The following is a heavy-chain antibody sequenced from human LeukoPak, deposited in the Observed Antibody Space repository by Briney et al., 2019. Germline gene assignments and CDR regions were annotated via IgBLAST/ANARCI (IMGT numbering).Heavy chain of an antibody. V-gene: IGHV4-34*01. Sequence: PSETLSLTCAVYGGSFSGYYWSWIRQPPGKGLEWIGEINHSGSTNYNPSLKSRVTISVDTSKNQFSPKLSSVTAADTAVYYCARGSVLRYFDWLLYYYYYMDVWGKGTTVTVSS. CDR1: GGSFSGYY. D-gene: IGHD3-9*01. CDR2: INHSGST. CDR3: ARGSVLRYFDWLLYYYYYMDV. J-gene: IGHJ6*03.